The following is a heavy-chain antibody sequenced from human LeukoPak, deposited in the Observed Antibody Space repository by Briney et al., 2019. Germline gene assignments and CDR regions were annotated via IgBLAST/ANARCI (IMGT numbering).Heavy chain of an antibody. D-gene: IGHD1-7*01. CDR2: ISSSSYI. Sequence: GGSLRLSCAASGFTFSSYSMNWVRQAPGKGLEWVSSISSSSYIYYADSVKGRFTISRDNAKNSLYLQMNSLRAEDTAVYYCARPSNWNYVAYYFDYWGQGTLVTVSS. V-gene: IGHV3-21*01. CDR3: ARPSNWNYVAYYFDY. J-gene: IGHJ4*02. CDR1: GFTFSSYS.